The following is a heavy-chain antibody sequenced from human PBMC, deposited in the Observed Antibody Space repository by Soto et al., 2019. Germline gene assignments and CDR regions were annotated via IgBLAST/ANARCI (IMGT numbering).Heavy chain of an antibody. CDR2: IIPILGIA. CDR1: GGTFSSYT. D-gene: IGHD5-12*01. V-gene: IGHV1-69*02. J-gene: IGHJ4*02. CDR3: ATSEMATMEGLDY. Sequence: QVQLVQSGAEVKKPGSSVKVSCKASGGTFSSYTISWVRQAPGQGLEWMGRIIPILGIANYAQKFQGRVTITADKSTSTAYMELSSLRSEDTAVYYCATSEMATMEGLDYWGQGTMVTVSS.